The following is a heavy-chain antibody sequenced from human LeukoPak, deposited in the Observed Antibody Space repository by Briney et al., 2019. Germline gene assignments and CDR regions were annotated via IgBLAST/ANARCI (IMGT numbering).Heavy chain of an antibody. Sequence: GESLKISCRGSGYSFTSYWIGWVRQMPGKGLEWMGIIYPGDSDTRYSPSFQGQVTISADKSVSTAYLQWSSLKASDTAMYYCARRQRAIIRAFDIWGQGTMVTVSS. CDR1: GYSFTSYW. V-gene: IGHV5-51*01. CDR2: IYPGDSDT. D-gene: IGHD3-10*01. J-gene: IGHJ3*02. CDR3: ARRQRAIIRAFDI.